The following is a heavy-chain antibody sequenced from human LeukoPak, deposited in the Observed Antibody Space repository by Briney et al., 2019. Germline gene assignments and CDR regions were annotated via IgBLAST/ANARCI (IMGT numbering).Heavy chain of an antibody. CDR1: GGSFSGYY. Sequence: PSEPLSLTCAVYGGSFSGYYWSWIRHPPGKGREWIGEINHSGSTNYNPSLKGRVTISVDTSKNQFSLKLSSVTAADTAVYYCARGRDDQPFDIGGQGTMVTLSS. J-gene: IGHJ3*02. CDR2: INHSGST. D-gene: IGHD2-2*01. V-gene: IGHV4-34*01. CDR3: ARGRDDQPFDI.